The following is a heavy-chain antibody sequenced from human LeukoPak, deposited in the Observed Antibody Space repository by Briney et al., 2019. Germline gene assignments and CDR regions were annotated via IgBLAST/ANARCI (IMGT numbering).Heavy chain of an antibody. CDR3: VREQPGDGWSGFDY. Sequence: PGGSLRLSCAASGFTFSSHGVHWVRQAPGKGLEWVAVVSDDGTTTYYADSVKGRFTISRDNSKNALYLQMNSLRSEDTAVYFCVREQPGDGWSGFDYWGQGTLVTVSS. CDR2: VSDDGTTT. D-gene: IGHD6-19*01. CDR1: GFTFSSHG. V-gene: IGHV3-30*03. J-gene: IGHJ4*02.